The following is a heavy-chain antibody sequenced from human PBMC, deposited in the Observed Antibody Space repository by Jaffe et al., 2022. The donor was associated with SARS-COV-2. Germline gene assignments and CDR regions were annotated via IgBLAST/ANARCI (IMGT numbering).Heavy chain of an antibody. CDR3: ARAWGDGCSSTSCPYYYGMDV. Sequence: QVQLVQSGAEVKKPGASVKVSCKASGYTFTSYDINWVRQATGQGLEWMGWMNPNSGNTGYAQKFQGRVTMTRNTSISTAYMELSSLRSEDTAVYYCARAWGDGCSSTSCPYYYGMDVWGQGTTVTVSS. CDR1: GYTFTSYD. J-gene: IGHJ6*02. D-gene: IGHD2-2*01. V-gene: IGHV1-8*01. CDR2: MNPNSGNT.